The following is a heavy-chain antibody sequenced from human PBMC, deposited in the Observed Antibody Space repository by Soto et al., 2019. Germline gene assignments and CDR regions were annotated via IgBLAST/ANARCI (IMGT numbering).Heavy chain of an antibody. CDR1: GFALSTRGVG. J-gene: IGHJ5*01. CDR3: AHRHPSAVGTDRYCFGS. D-gene: IGHD6-13*01. Sequence: QITLKESGPTLVKPTQTLTLTCTCSGFALSTRGVGVGWIRQPPGKALEWLALIYWHDEKRYNPSLKGRLTITKDTAKNQVVLTMTNVDPVDTGTYYCAHRHPSAVGTDRYCFGSWGQGSRVTVSS. CDR2: IYWHDEK. V-gene: IGHV2-5*01.